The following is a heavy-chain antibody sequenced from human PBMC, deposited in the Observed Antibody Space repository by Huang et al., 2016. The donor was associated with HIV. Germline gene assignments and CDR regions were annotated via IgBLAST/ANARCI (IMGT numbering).Heavy chain of an antibody. CDR3: ARMFKYDSGGYWGNDAFDI. D-gene: IGHD3-22*01. V-gene: IGHV4-34*02. J-gene: IGHJ3*02. Sequence: QVQLQQWGAELLKPSENLSLTCDVSGGSFSGHYWTWIRQPPGRGLEWSGEISYSGSTTYNPSLKSRVTISGDAAQSQFSLKLNSVTAADTAIYYCARMFKYDSGGYWGNDAFDIWGQGTMVTVSS. CDR2: ISYSGST. CDR1: GGSFSGHY.